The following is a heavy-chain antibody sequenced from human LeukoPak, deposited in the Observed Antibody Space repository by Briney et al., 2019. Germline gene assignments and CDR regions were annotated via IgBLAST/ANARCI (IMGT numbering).Heavy chain of an antibody. J-gene: IGHJ6*02. D-gene: IGHD6-13*01. CDR1: GYTFTSYG. CDR3: ARQVWQQLVRDYYGMDV. V-gene: IGHV1-18*01. CDR2: ISAYNGNT. Sequence: ASVKVSCEASGYTFTSYGISWVRQAPGQGLEWMGWISAYNGNTDYAQKLQGRVTMTTDTSTSTAYMELRSLRSDDTAVYYCARQVWQQLVRDYYGMDVWGQGTTVTVSS.